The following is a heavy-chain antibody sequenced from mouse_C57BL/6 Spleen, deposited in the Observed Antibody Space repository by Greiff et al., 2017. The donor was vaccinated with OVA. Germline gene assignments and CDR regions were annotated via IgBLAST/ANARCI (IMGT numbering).Heavy chain of an antibody. V-gene: IGHV7-1*01. CDR2: SRNKANDYTT. D-gene: IGHD1-1*01. J-gene: IGHJ3*01. Sequence: EVMLVESGGGLVQSGRSLRLSCATSGFTFSDFYMEWVRQAPGKGLEWIAASRNKANDYTTEYSASVKGRFIVSRDTSQSILYLQMNALRAEDTAIYYCARDVRDYYGFAYWGQGTLVTVSA. CDR1: GFTFSDFY. CDR3: ARDVRDYYGFAY.